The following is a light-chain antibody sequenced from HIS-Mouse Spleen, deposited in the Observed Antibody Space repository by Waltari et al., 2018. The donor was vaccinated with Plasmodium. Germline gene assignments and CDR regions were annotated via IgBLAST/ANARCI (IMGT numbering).Light chain of an antibody. J-gene: IGLJ2*01. CDR3: CSYAGSSTL. CDR2: EGS. V-gene: IGLV2-23*01. Sequence: QSALTQPASVSGSPGHSITLSCTGTSRDVGSYNLVSWYQPHPGKAPKLMIYEGSKRPSGVSNRFSGSKSGNTASLTISGLQAEDEADYYCCSYAGSSTLFGGGTKLTVL. CDR1: SRDVGSYNL.